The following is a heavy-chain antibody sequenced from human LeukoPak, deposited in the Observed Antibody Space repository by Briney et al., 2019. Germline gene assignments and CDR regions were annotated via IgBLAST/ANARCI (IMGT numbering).Heavy chain of an antibody. CDR2: IGSSISYI. V-gene: IGHV3-21*01. CDR3: AREGYYSGMDV. Sequence: GALRLSCAAPGFTLRRYSMKWGRQAPGEGVEWVSFIGSSISYISYADSVKGRFTISRDNAKNSLYLQMNSLRAEGTAVYYCAREGYYSGMDVWGQGTTVTVSS. J-gene: IGHJ6*02. CDR1: GFTLRRYS.